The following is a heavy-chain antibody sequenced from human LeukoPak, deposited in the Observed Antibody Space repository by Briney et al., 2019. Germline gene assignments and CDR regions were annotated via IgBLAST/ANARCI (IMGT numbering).Heavy chain of an antibody. V-gene: IGHV4-59*01. CDR3: ARSAPTYYYDSSGFDAFDI. D-gene: IGHD3-22*01. CDR2: IYYSGST. Sequence: SETLSLTCTVSGGSISSYYWSWIRQPPGKGLEWIGYIYYSGSTNYNPSLKSRVTISVDTSKNQFSLKLSSVTAADTAVYYCARSAPTYYYDSSGFDAFDIWGQGTMVTVSS. J-gene: IGHJ3*02. CDR1: GGSISSYY.